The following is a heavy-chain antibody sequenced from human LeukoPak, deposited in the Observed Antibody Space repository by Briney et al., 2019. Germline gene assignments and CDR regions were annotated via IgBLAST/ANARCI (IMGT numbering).Heavy chain of an antibody. J-gene: IGHJ4*02. V-gene: IGHV3-74*01. Sequence: PGGSLRLSCAASGFTFSRYWMHWVRQTPGKGLVWVSRINSDGSSTRYADSVKSRFTISRDNAKNTLDLQMSSLRAEDTAVYYCARVDCSGGSCYFDYWGQGTLVTVSS. D-gene: IGHD2-15*01. CDR2: INSDGSST. CDR1: GFTFSRYW. CDR3: ARVDCSGGSCYFDY.